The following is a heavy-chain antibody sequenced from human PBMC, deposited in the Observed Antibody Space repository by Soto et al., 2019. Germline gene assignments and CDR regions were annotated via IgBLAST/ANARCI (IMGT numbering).Heavy chain of an antibody. D-gene: IGHD2-15*01. V-gene: IGHV3-30-3*01. J-gene: IGHJ4*02. CDR2: ISYDGSNK. CDR3: ARDSIVVVVAATALGLDY. CDR1: GFTFSSYA. Sequence: GGSLRLSCAASGFTFSSYAMHWVRQAPGKGLEWVAVISYDGSNKYYADSVKGRFTISRDNSKNTLYLQMNSLRAEDTAVYYCARDSIVVVVAATALGLDYWGQGTLVTVTS.